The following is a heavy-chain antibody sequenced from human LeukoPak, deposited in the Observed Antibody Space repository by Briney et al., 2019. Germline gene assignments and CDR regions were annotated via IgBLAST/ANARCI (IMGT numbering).Heavy chain of an antibody. J-gene: IGHJ5*02. V-gene: IGHV4-4*07. D-gene: IGHD1-26*01. CDR2: IYTSGST. Sequence: SETLSLTCTVSGGSFSISYWSWIRQPAGKGLEWIGSIYTSGSTNFNPSLKSRVTISIDKSKNQISLKLNSVTAADTAVYYCARGYSGNYLRFDPWGQGTLVTVSS. CDR3: ARGYSGNYLRFDP. CDR1: GGSFSISY.